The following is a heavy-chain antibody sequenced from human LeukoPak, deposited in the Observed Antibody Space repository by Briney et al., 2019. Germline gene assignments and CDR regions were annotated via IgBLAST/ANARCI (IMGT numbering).Heavy chain of an antibody. CDR1: GYTFTSYD. Sequence: ASVKVSCKASGYTFTSYDINWVRQATGQGLEWMGWMNPNSGNTGYAQKFQGRVTITRNTSISTAYMELSSLRSEDTAVYYCARGPEVGDFWSGYYYDYYYMDVWGKGTTVTISS. D-gene: IGHD3-3*01. CDR3: ARGPEVGDFWSGYYYDYYYMDV. V-gene: IGHV1-8*03. CDR2: MNPNSGNT. J-gene: IGHJ6*03.